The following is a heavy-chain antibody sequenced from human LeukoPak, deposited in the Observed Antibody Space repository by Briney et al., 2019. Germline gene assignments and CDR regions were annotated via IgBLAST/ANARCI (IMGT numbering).Heavy chain of an antibody. D-gene: IGHD3-10*01. CDR2: IYHSGSP. CDR3: ARLWFGELLSFDY. V-gene: IGHV4-38-2*02. Sequence: PSETLSLTCTVSGYSISSGYYWGWIRQPPGKGLEWIGSIYHSGSPYYNPSLKSRVTMSVDTSKNQFSLKLSSVTAADTAVYYCARLWFGELLSFDYWGQGALVTVSS. J-gene: IGHJ4*02. CDR1: GYSISSGYY.